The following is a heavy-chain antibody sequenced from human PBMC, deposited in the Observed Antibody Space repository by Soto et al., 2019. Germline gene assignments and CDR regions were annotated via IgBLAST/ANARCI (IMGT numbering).Heavy chain of an antibody. Sequence: PGGSLRLSCAASGFTFSGYGMHWVRQAPGKGLEWVALISYDGSNKYYADSVKGRFIISRDNSKNTLYLQMNSLRSEDTAVYYCAKNHFLWLSTEPGDYWGQGT. CDR3: AKNHFLWLSTEPGDY. CDR1: GFTFSGYG. CDR2: ISYDGSNK. J-gene: IGHJ4*02. D-gene: IGHD3-22*01. V-gene: IGHV3-30*18.